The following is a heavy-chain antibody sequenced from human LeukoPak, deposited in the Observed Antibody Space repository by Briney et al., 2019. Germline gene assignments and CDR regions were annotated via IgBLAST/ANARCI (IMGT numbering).Heavy chain of an antibody. V-gene: IGHV4-34*01. J-gene: IGHJ6*02. D-gene: IGHD6-13*01. CDR3: ARDGTRYSSSWYGMDV. Sequence: SETLSLTCAVYGGSFSGYYWSWIRQPPGKGLEWIGEINHSGSTNYNPSLKSRVTISVDTSKNQFSLKLSSVTAADTAVYYCARDGTRYSSSWYGMDVWGQGTTVTVSS. CDR2: INHSGST. CDR1: GGSFSGYY.